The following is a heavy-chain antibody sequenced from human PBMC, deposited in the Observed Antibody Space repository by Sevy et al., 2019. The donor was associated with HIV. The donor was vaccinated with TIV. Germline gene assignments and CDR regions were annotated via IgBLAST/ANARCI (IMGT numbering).Heavy chain of an antibody. Sequence: GGSLRLSCAASGFTFSSYSMNWVRQAPGKGLEWGSSISSSSSYIYYADSVKGRFTISRDNAKNSLYLQMNSLRAEDTAVYYCARGLRGESNGYEGGFDYWGQGTLVTVSS. D-gene: IGHD3-16*01. CDR2: ISSSSSYI. J-gene: IGHJ4*02. CDR3: ARGLRGESNGYEGGFDY. V-gene: IGHV3-21*01. CDR1: GFTFSSYS.